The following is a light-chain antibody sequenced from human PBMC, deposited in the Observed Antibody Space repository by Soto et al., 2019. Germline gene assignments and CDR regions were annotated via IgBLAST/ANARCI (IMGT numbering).Light chain of an antibody. Sequence: EIVLTQSPGTLSLSPGDRATLSCRASQSISSNFLAWYQHKPGQSPRLLIYGGSTRVTGIPDRFSGGGSGTDFTLTISRLEPEDFAVYYCQQYGRSPPFIFGPGTKVDIK. CDR3: QQYGRSPPFI. CDR2: GGS. CDR1: QSISSNF. J-gene: IGKJ3*01. V-gene: IGKV3-20*01.